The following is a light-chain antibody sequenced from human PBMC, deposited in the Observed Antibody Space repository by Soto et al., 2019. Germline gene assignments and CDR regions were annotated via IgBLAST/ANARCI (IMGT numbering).Light chain of an antibody. Sequence: SYELTQPPSVSVSPGQTASITCSGHKLGNKYACWYQQKPGQSPVLVIYQDIKRPSGIPERFSGSNSGNTATLTISGTQALDEADYSCQALDSSTVVFGGGTKLTVL. CDR2: QDI. V-gene: IGLV3-1*01. CDR3: QALDSSTVV. CDR1: KLGNKY. J-gene: IGLJ2*01.